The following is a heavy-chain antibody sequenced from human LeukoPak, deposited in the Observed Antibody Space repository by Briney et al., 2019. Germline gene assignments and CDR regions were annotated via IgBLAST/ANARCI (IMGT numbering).Heavy chain of an antibody. CDR2: IYYSGST. CDR3: ARSNSYVNWFDP. V-gene: IGHV4-39*01. CDR1: GGSISSNNYY. J-gene: IGHJ5*02. D-gene: IGHD4-23*01. Sequence: SETLFLTCTVSGGSISSNNYYWGWIRQPPGKGLEWLGSIYYSGSTYYNPSLKSRVTISVDTSKNQFSLKLSSVTAADTAVYYCARSNSYVNWFDPWGQGTLVTVSS.